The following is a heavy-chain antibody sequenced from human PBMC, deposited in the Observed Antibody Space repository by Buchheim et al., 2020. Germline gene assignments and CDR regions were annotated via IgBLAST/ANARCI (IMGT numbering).Heavy chain of an antibody. J-gene: IGHJ4*02. D-gene: IGHD5-12*01. Sequence: EVQLVESEGGLVQPGGSLRLSCAASGFTFSAYELNWVRQAPGKGLEWLSYISGRGSTTYYADSVKGRFTISRDNAKNSLYLQMNSLRAEDTAVYYCARDEREYSGYDSPIDYWGQGTL. CDR1: GFTFSAYE. CDR3: ARDEREYSGYDSPIDY. CDR2: ISGRGSTT. V-gene: IGHV3-48*03.